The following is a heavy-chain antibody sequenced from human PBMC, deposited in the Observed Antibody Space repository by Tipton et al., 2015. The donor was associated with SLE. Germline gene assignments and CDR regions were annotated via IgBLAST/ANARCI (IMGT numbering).Heavy chain of an antibody. D-gene: IGHD1-1*01. J-gene: IGHJ4*02. CDR1: GFTFSAYG. CDR3: AKGRDWSYFDY. V-gene: IGHV3-30*02. CDR2: IRFDGNKE. Sequence: GSLRLSCTASGFTFSAYGMHWVRQAPGKGLEWVTFIRFDGNKEYYADSVKGRFTISRDNAKNTLFLQINSLRTDDTAVYYCAKGRDWSYFDYWGQGTLATVSS.